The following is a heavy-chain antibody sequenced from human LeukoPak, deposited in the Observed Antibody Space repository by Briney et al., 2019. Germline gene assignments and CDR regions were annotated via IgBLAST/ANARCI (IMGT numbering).Heavy chain of an antibody. J-gene: IGHJ4*02. Sequence: PSETLSLTCTVSGGSISSFYWSWNRQPPGKGLEWIGYFHYSGSTNYNPSLKSRVTISVDTSKNQIFLKLSSVTAADTAVYYCATHPPRYCTGGSCSDYWGQGTLVTVSS. CDR2: FHYSGST. V-gene: IGHV4-59*01. CDR1: GGSISSFY. D-gene: IGHD2-15*01. CDR3: ATHPPRYCTGGSCSDY.